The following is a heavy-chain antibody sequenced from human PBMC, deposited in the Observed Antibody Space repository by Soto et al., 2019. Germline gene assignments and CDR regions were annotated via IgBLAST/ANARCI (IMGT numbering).Heavy chain of an antibody. V-gene: IGHV3-66*01. D-gene: IGHD2-15*01. J-gene: IGHJ6*03. CDR3: ARDDVLCDGGRCYGVPLDA. CDR1: GFTVSSKY. Sequence: PGGSLRLSCAASGFTVSSKYMSWVRQAPGKGLEWVSLIQSGGPTYYADSVKGRFTISRDTSENTVHLQMDSLRAEDTAVYYCARDDVLCDGGRCYGVPLDAWGKGTTGTVSS. CDR2: IQSGGPT.